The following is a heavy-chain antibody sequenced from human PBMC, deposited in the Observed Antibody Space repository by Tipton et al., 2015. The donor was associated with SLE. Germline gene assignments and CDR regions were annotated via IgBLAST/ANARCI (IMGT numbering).Heavy chain of an antibody. CDR2: INPNDGST. CDR3: ATWDSGSLDY. D-gene: IGHD1-26*01. V-gene: IGHV1-46*01. CDR1: GYTFTTYY. J-gene: IGHJ4*02. Sequence: QVQLVQSGAEVKKPGASVKVSCKASGYTFTTYYIHWVRQAPGQGLEWMGIINPNDGSTNYAQKFQGRVTMTRDASTSTVYMELSSLRSEDTAVYYCATWDSGSLDYWGQGTLVTVSS.